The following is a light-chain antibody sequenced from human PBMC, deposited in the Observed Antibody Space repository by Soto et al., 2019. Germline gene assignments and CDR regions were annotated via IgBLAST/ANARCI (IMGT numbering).Light chain of an antibody. Sequence: QPVLTQPPSVSGAPGQRVTMSCTGSSSNIGAGYDVHWFQHLPGTAPKLLIYGNINRLSGVPDRFSGSKSGTSASLAITGLQAEDEADYYCQSNDSSLSAWVFGGGTKLTVL. J-gene: IGLJ3*02. CDR2: GNI. CDR1: SSNIGAGYD. V-gene: IGLV1-40*01. CDR3: QSNDSSLSAWV.